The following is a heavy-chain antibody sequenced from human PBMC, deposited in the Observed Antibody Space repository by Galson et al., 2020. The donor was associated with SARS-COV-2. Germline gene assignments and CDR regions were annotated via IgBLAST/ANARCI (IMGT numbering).Heavy chain of an antibody. D-gene: IGHD7-27*01. CDR1: GDSVSSGNFF. J-gene: IGHJ3*02. Sequence: SETLSLTCTVSGDSVSSGNFFWNWIRQPPGKGLEWIGYVSNSGSTEYNPSLKSRVNISVDKSKNQFSLKLSSVTAADTAIYYCATDRLGMNAFDIWGQGTMVTVSA. CDR2: VSNSGST. V-gene: IGHV4-61*01. CDR3: ATDRLGMNAFDI.